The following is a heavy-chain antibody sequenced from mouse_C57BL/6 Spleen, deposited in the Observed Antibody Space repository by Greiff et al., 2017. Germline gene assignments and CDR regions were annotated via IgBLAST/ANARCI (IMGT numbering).Heavy chain of an antibody. V-gene: IGHV1-82*01. Sequence: VQLQQSGPELVKPGASVKISCKASGYAFSSSWMNWVKQRPGKGLEWIGRIYPGDGDTNYNGKFKGKATLTADKSSSTAYMQLSSLTSEDSAVYFCAREGTDSAAWFAYWGQGTLVTVSA. CDR1: GYAFSSSW. D-gene: IGHD3-2*01. J-gene: IGHJ3*01. CDR3: AREGTDSAAWFAY. CDR2: IYPGDGDT.